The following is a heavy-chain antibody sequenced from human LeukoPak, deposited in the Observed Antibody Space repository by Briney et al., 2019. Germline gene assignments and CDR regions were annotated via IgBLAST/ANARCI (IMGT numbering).Heavy chain of an antibody. Sequence: GESLKISCKGSGYTFTDYWIAWVRQMPGKGLQWMGIIYPGDSDTRYSPSFQGQVTISADKSIRTAYLQWSSLKASDTAMYYCARGIVIPGYYYYMDVWGKGATVTVSS. D-gene: IGHD3-16*02. V-gene: IGHV5-51*01. CDR2: IYPGDSDT. CDR3: ARGIVIPGYYYYMDV. CDR1: GYTFTDYW. J-gene: IGHJ6*03.